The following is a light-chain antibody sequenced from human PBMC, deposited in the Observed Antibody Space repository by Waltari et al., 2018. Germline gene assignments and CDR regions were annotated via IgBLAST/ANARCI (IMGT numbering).Light chain of an antibody. CDR1: QSLSGW. V-gene: IGKV1-5*03. J-gene: IGKJ4*01. CDR3: LQYIRSPLT. Sequence: DIQMTQSQSSLSASVGDTVSITCRASQSLSGWLDWYQQKPGKAPKLLIYKTSNLQSGVSSRFSGSGSGTEFTLTIRSLQPEDFATYYCLQYIRSPLTFGGGTKVEIK. CDR2: KTS.